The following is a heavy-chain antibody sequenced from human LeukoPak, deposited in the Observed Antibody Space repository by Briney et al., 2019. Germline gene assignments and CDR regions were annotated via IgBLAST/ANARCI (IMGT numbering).Heavy chain of an antibody. CDR3: ASGTAYGFSVY. CDR2: ISTSSSYI. Sequence: GGSLRLSCAGSGFTFSTYSMNWVRQAPGKGLEWVSSISTSSSYIYYADSVKGRFTISRDNAKNSLYLQMNSLRAGDTAVYYCASGTAYGFSVYWGQGTLVTVSS. J-gene: IGHJ4*02. CDR1: GFTFSTYS. D-gene: IGHD4-17*01. V-gene: IGHV3-21*01.